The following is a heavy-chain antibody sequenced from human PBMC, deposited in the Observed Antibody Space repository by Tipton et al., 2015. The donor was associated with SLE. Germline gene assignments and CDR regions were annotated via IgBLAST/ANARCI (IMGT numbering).Heavy chain of an antibody. CDR1: GGTFSSYA. D-gene: IGHD4-11*01. V-gene: IGHV1-69*01. CDR3: GRPAGYSNCAYYYGMDV. Sequence: QLVQSGPEVKKPGSSVKVSCKASGGTFSSYAISWVRQAPGQGLEWMGGIIPMFGTANNAQKFQGRVTITADESTSTAYMELSSLRSEDTAVYYCGRPAGYSNCAYYYGMDVWGQGTTVTVSS. J-gene: IGHJ6*02. CDR2: IIPMFGTA.